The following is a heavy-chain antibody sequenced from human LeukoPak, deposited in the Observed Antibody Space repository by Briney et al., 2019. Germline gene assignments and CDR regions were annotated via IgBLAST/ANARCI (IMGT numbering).Heavy chain of an antibody. CDR3: AQPGWPGS. CDR1: GFTFNNYD. D-gene: IGHD1-26*01. V-gene: IGHV3-23*01. Sequence: GGSLRLSCADSGFTFNNYDMSGVRQAPGKGLEWVSTISGSGGHTYYADSVKGRFTISRDNSKDTLHLLMNSLRAEDTAVYYCAQPGWPGSWGQGTLVTVSS. J-gene: IGHJ4*02. CDR2: ISGSGGHT.